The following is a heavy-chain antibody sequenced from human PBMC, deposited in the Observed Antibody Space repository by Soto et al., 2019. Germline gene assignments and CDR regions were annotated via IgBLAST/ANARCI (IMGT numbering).Heavy chain of an antibody. CDR1: GFTFSSYS. CDR2: ISSSSSYI. Sequence: PGGSLRLSCAASGFTFSSYSMNWVRQAPGKGLEWVSSISSSSSYIYYEDSVKGRFTISTDNDKKSLYLKMNRLRDEDTAVYYCASASGYIDYWGQGTLVTLS. D-gene: IGHD3-22*01. J-gene: IGHJ4*02. CDR3: ASASGYIDY. V-gene: IGHV3-21*01.